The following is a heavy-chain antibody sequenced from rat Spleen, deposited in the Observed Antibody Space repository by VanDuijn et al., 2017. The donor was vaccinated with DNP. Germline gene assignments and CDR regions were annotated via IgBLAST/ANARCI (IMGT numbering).Heavy chain of an antibody. CDR3: TRGLPTWY. V-gene: IGHV2-15*01. CDR1: GFSLTSYG. CDR2: IWSGGST. D-gene: IGHD1-4*01. J-gene: IGHJ2*01. Sequence: QVQLKESGPGLVQPSQTLSLTCTVSGFSLTSYGVRWVRQPPGKGLEWIGVIWSGGSTDYNSTLESRLSISRDTSKSQVFLKMNSVQTEDTAIYFCTRGLPTWYWGQGVMVTVSS.